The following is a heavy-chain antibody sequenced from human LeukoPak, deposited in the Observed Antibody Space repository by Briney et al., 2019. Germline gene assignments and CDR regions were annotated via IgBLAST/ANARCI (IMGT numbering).Heavy chain of an antibody. CDR2: IYYSGST. J-gene: IGHJ4*02. CDR3: ASTPGDARNTGLDY. Sequence: KPSETLSLTCTVSGGSISSSSYYWGWIRQPPGKGLEWIGSIYYSGSTNYNPSLKSRVTMSVDTSKNQFSLKLSSVTAADTAVYYCASTPGDARNTGLDYWGQGTLVTVSS. V-gene: IGHV4-39*07. D-gene: IGHD4-17*01. CDR1: GGSISSSSYY.